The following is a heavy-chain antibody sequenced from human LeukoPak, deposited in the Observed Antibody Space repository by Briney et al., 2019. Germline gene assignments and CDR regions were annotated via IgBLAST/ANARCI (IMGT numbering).Heavy chain of an antibody. CDR3: AKMKGHPLPKYYMDV. CDR2: ISGSGDNT. Sequence: GSLLLSCAASGFTFSCFAMSWVRRTPGKGLEWVSCISGSGDNTLYADSVKGRFTISRDNCKNTLYLEMNSLRAEDTAIYYCAKMKGHPLPKYYMDVWGQGTTVTVSS. CDR1: GFTFSCFA. V-gene: IGHV3-23*01. D-gene: IGHD1-26*01. J-gene: IGHJ6*01.